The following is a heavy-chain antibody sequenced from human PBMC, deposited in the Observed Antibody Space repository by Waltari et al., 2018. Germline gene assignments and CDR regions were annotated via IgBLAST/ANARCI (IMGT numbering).Heavy chain of an antibody. CDR2: ISGSGGST. V-gene: IGHV3-23*01. CDR3: AKDGPTVTTGGWFDP. Sequence: EVQLLESGGGLVQPGGSLRLSCAASGFNFSSYAMSWVRQAPGKGLEWVSAISGSGGSTYYAYSVKGRFTISRDNSKNTLYRQMNSLRAEDTAVYYCAKDGPTVTTGGWFDPWGQGTLVTVSS. D-gene: IGHD4-17*01. J-gene: IGHJ5*02. CDR1: GFNFSSYA.